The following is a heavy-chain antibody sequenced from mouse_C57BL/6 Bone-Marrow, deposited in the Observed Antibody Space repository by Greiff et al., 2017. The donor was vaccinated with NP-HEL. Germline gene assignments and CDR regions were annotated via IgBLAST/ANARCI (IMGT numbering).Heavy chain of an antibody. Sequence: VKVEESGPGLVAPSQSLSITCTVSGFSLTSYGVHWVRQPPGKGLEWLVVIWSDGSTTYTSALKSRLSISKDNSKSHVFLKMNSIQTDYTAVYYCARHAMDYWGQGTSVTVSS. CDR3: ARHAMDY. CDR2: IWSDGST. J-gene: IGHJ4*01. CDR1: GFSLTSYG. V-gene: IGHV2-6-1*01.